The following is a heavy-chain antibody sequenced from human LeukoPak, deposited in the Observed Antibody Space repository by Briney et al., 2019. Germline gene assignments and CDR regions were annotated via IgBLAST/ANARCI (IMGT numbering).Heavy chain of an antibody. V-gene: IGHV4-59*01. D-gene: IGHD3-10*01. Sequence: SETLSLTCTVSGGSISSYYWSWIRQPPGKGLEWIGYIYYSGSTNYNPSLKSRVTISVDTSKNQFSLKLSSVTAADTAVYYCAGAVGRGGPPGPFDYWGQGTLVTVSS. J-gene: IGHJ4*02. CDR3: AGAVGRGGPPGPFDY. CDR1: GGSISSYY. CDR2: IYYSGST.